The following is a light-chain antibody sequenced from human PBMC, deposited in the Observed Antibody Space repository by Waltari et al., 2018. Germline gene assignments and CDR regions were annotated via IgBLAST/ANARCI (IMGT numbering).Light chain of an antibody. J-gene: IGLJ2*01. CDR2: RNN. CDR1: RINIGSNY. CDR3: AAWDDSLSGPV. Sequence: QAVLTQPPSAPGTTGQRVPIACSGRRINIGSNYVSGYQQLPGTAPKLLIYRNNQRPSGVPDRFSGSKSGTSASLAISGLRSEDEADYYCAAWDDSLSGPVFGGGTKLTVL. V-gene: IGLV1-47*01.